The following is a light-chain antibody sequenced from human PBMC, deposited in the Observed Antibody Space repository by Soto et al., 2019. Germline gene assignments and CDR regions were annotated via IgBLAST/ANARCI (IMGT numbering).Light chain of an antibody. J-gene: IGKJ2*01. Sequence: DIQMTQSPSSLSASVGDRVTITCRASQSISSYLNWYQHKPGKAPKLLIYAASSLLSGVPSRFSGSGSGTDFTLTISSLQPEDFATYYCQQSYSTPYTFGQGTKLEIK. CDR3: QQSYSTPYT. CDR1: QSISSY. V-gene: IGKV1-39*01. CDR2: AAS.